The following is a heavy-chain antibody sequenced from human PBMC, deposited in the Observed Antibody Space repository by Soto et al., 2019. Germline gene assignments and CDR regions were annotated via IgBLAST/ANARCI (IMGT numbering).Heavy chain of an antibody. CDR1: GGSISSSNW. J-gene: IGHJ5*02. Sequence: QVQLQESGPGLVKPSGTLSLTCAVSGGSISSSNWWSWVRQPPGKGLEWIGEIYRSGSTNYNPSLKSRVTISVDKSKNQFSLKLSSVTDADPAVYYCARTPTSGYDQPPYWFYPLGQGNLVTVSS. CDR3: ARTPTSGYDQPPYWFYP. CDR2: IYRSGST. V-gene: IGHV4-4*02. D-gene: IGHD5-12*01.